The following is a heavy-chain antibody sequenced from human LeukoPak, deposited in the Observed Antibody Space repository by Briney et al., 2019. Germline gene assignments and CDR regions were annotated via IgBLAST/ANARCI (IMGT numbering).Heavy chain of an antibody. V-gene: IGHV1-2*02. D-gene: IGHD3-16*01. CDR2: INPNSGGT. Sequence: ASVKVSCKASGYTFTGYYMHWVRQAPGQGLEWMGWINPNSGGTNYAQTFKGRVTMNRATSISTAYMEVSRLRSDDTAVYYCARGLPPKIMITFGGVSPVSDYWGQGTLVTVSS. CDR3: ARGLPPKIMITFGGVSPVSDY. CDR1: GYTFTGYY. J-gene: IGHJ4*02.